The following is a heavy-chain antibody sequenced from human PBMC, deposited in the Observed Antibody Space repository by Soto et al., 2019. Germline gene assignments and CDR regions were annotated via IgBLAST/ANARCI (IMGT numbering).Heavy chain of an antibody. V-gene: IGHV3-33*01. CDR3: ARVTERYCSGGSCSNFDY. D-gene: IGHD2-15*01. J-gene: IGHJ4*02. Sequence: QVQLVESGGGVVQPGRSLRLSCAASGFTFSSYGMHWVRQAPGKGLEWVAVIWYDGSNKYYADSVKGRFTISRDYSKNTLYLQMNSLRAEDTAVYYCARVTERYCSGGSCSNFDYWGQGTLVTVSS. CDR2: IWYDGSNK. CDR1: GFTFSSYG.